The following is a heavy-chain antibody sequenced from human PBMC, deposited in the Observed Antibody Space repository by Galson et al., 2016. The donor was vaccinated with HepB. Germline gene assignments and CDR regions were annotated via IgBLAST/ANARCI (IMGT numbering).Heavy chain of an antibody. D-gene: IGHD1-1*01. CDR1: GGSVSSGDFC. J-gene: IGHJ6*02. CDR2: ANKTGTT. V-gene: IGHV4-61*08. CDR3: ARDRTGAIPYYYGLDV. Sequence: SETLSLTCSVSGGSVSSGDFCWSWIRQPPGKGLEWIGYANKTGTTNYNPSLKSRLTISVDTSNNQVSLKLSSVTTADTAVYFCARDRTGAIPYYYGLDVWGQGTTVTVSS.